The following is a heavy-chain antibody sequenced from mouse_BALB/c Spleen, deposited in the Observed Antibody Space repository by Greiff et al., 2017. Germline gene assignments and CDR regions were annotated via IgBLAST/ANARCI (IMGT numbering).Heavy chain of an antibody. D-gene: IGHD4-1*02. V-gene: IGHV5-4*02. Sequence: EVKLVESGGGLVQPGGSRKLSCAASGFTFSDYYMYWVRQTPEKRLEWVATISDGGSYTYYPDSVKGRFTISRDNAKNNLYLQMSSLKSEDTAMYYCARESTGTGDFDYWGQGTTLTVSS. CDR3: ARESTGTGDFDY. CDR1: GFTFSDYY. CDR2: ISDGGSYT. J-gene: IGHJ2*01.